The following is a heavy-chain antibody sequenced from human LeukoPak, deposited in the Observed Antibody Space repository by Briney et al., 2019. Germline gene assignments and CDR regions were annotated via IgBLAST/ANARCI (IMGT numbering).Heavy chain of an antibody. CDR3: ARHDDVAAL. Sequence: PSQTLSLTCAVSGGSISSGGYSWSWIRQPPGKGLEWIGYIYHSGSTYYNPSLKSRVTISVDRSKNQFSLKLSSVTAADTAVYYCARHDDVAALWGQGTLVTVSS. J-gene: IGHJ4*02. V-gene: IGHV4-30-2*01. D-gene: IGHD6-13*01. CDR1: GGSISSGGYS. CDR2: IYHSGST.